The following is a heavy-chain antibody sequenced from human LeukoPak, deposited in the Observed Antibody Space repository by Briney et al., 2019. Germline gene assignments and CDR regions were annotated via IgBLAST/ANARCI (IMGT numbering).Heavy chain of an antibody. CDR1: GYTFSDYY. V-gene: IGHV1-2*02. Sequence: ASVKVSCKASGYTFSDYYMHWVRQAPGQGLEWMGWINPNSGATKYAQKFQGRVSMTRDTSINTAYMDLTNLRSDDTAIFYCARVKKLMPEFEFWGQGTLVTVSS. CDR3: ARVKKLMPEFEF. CDR2: INPNSGAT. J-gene: IGHJ4*02. D-gene: IGHD2-2*01.